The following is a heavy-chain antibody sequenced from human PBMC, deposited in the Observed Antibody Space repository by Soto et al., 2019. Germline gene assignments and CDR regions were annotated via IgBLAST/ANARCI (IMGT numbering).Heavy chain of an antibody. Sequence: SETLSLTCTVSGGSISSGGYYWSWIRQHPGKGLEWIGYIYYSGSTYYNPSLKSRVTISVDTSKNQFSLKLSSVTAADTAVYYCARKPYCDFWSGYYGGWFDHCGQGTLVTV. J-gene: IGHJ5*02. D-gene: IGHD3-3*01. CDR1: GGSISSGGYY. V-gene: IGHV4-31*03. CDR3: ARKPYCDFWSGYYGGWFDH. CDR2: IYYSGST.